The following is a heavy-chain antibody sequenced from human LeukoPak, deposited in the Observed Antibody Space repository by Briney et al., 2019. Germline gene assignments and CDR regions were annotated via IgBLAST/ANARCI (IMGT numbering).Heavy chain of an antibody. V-gene: IGHV1-69*13. Sequence: SVKVSCKASGGTFSSYAISWVRQAPGQGLEWMGGIIPIFGTANYAQKFQGRVTITADESTSTAYMELSSLRSEDTAVYYCARNGVVPAAISSYYYMDVWGKGTTVTISS. CDR3: ARNGVVPAAISSYYYMDV. D-gene: IGHD2-2*01. CDR1: GGTFSSYA. J-gene: IGHJ6*03. CDR2: IIPIFGTA.